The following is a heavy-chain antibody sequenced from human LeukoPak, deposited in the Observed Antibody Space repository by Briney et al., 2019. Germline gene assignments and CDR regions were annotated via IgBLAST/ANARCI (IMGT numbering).Heavy chain of an antibody. CDR3: ATYSGYVRIFDH. J-gene: IGHJ4*02. D-gene: IGHD5-12*01. V-gene: IGHV3-48*01. Sequence: GGSLRLSCAASGFTFSTYGMNWVRQAPGKGLEWVSHISGSSSAIYYTDSVKGRFTISRDNAEKSVYLQMNGLRAEDTAVYYCATYSGYVRIFDHWGQGTLVTVSS. CDR2: ISGSSSAI. CDR1: GFTFSTYG.